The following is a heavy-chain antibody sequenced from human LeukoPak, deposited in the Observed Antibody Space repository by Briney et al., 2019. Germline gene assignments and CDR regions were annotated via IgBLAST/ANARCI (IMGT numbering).Heavy chain of an antibody. Sequence: PGGSLRLSCAASGFTFSSYEMNWVRQAPGKGLEWVAYISNGGSNIRYADSVKGRLTISRDNANKSLYLQMNSLRAEDTAVYYCATSGGHGWNYYFGNWGQGTLVTVSS. CDR3: ATSGGHGWNYYFGN. CDR2: ISNGGSNI. D-gene: IGHD5-12*01. J-gene: IGHJ4*02. V-gene: IGHV3-48*03. CDR1: GFTFSSYE.